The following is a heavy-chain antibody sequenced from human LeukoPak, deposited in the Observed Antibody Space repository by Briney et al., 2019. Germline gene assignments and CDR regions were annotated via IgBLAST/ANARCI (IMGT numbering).Heavy chain of an antibody. J-gene: IGHJ4*02. Sequence: QPGRSLRLSCAASGFTFSSYAMSWVRQAPGKGLEWVSAISGSGGSTHYADSVKGRFTISRDNSKSTLYLQMNSLRAEDTAVYYCAKEEARGQAFDYWGQGTLVTVSS. CDR2: ISGSGGST. V-gene: IGHV3-23*01. D-gene: IGHD2-15*01. CDR1: GFTFSSYA. CDR3: AKEEARGQAFDY.